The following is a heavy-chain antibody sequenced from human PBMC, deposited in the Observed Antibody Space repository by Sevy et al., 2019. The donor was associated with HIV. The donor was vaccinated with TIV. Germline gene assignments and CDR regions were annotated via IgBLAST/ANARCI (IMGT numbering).Heavy chain of an antibody. CDR3: ARGIVTTSNWFDP. CDR1: GGSISSGDYY. V-gene: IGHV4-30-4*01. J-gene: IGHJ5*02. D-gene: IGHD5-12*01. Sequence: SETLSLTCTVSGGSISSGDYYWSWIRQPPGKGLEWIGYIYYSGSTYYNPSLKSRVTISVDTSKNQFSLKLSSVTAADTAVYYCARGIVTTSNWFDPWGQGTLVTVSS. CDR2: IYYSGST.